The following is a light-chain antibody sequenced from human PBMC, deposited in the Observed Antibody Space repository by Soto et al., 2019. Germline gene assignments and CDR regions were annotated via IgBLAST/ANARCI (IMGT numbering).Light chain of an antibody. CDR2: DVF. Sequence: DIQMTQSPSSLSASVGDRVTITCRASQNINNYLNWYQHKPGQAPKVRLYDVFTLQSGVPDRFSGSGTGTFFSHSVCSLQPEDFATYSCQQSYKSPLTFGGGTKVEIK. J-gene: IGKJ4*01. CDR1: QNINNY. CDR3: QQSYKSPLT. V-gene: IGKV1-39*01.